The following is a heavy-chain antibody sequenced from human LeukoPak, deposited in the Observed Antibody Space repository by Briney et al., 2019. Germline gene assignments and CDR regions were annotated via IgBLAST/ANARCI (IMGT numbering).Heavy chain of an antibody. D-gene: IGHD3-16*01. J-gene: IGHJ5*02. CDR2: INHSGST. V-gene: IGHV4-34*01. CDR3: ARDTHRITSRQFDP. Sequence: PSVTLSLTCAVYGGSFSGYYWSWIRQPPGKGLEWIGEINHSGSTNYNPSLKSRVTISVDTSKNQFSLKLGSVTAADTAVYYCARDTHRITSRQFDPWGQGTLVTVSS. CDR1: GGSFSGYY.